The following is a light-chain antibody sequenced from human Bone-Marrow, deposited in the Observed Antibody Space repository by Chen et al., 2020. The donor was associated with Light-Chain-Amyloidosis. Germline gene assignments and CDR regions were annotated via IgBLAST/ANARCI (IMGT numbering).Light chain of an antibody. CDR3: SSDTITNTLV. Sequence: QSALTQPASVSGSPGQSITISCTGTSSDVGGDNHVSWYQQHPDKAPKLMIYEVTNRPSWVPDGFSGAKADNTASLTISGLQTEDEADYFCSSDTITNTLVFGSGTRVTVL. CDR1: SSDVGGDNH. J-gene: IGLJ1*01. V-gene: IGLV2-14*01. CDR2: EVT.